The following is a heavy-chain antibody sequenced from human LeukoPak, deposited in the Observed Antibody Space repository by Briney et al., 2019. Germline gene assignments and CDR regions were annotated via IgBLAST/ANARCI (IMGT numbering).Heavy chain of an antibody. CDR3: ARDRGFLEYNWFDP. D-gene: IGHD3-3*01. CDR1: GFTFSRCS. Sequence: GGSLRLSCAASGFTFSRCSMNWVRQAPGKGLEWVSYISSSGSTIYYADSVKGRFTISRDNAKNSLYLQMNSLRAEDTAVYYCARDRGFLEYNWFDPWGQGTLVTVSS. V-gene: IGHV3-48*01. J-gene: IGHJ5*02. CDR2: ISSSGSTI.